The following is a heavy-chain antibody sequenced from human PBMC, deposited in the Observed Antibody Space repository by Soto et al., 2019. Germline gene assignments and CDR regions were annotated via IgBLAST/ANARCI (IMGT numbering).Heavy chain of an antibody. CDR3: ARATPRGLQPYYFDF. Sequence: QVQLVQSGAEVKKPGSSVKVSCKASGGTFSSYAISWVRQAPGQGLEWMGGVIPIFGTANYAHRFQGRVTITADESTSTAYRELSSLRSEDTAVYYCARATPRGLQPYYFDFWGQGTLGTVSS. CDR2: VIPIFGTA. J-gene: IGHJ4*02. CDR1: GGTFSSYA. V-gene: IGHV1-69*01. D-gene: IGHD1-26*01.